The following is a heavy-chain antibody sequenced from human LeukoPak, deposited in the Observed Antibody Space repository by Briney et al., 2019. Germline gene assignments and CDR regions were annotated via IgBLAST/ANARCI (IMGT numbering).Heavy chain of an antibody. CDR3: TKSQLRRHELGNFYFDN. D-gene: IGHD7-27*01. J-gene: IGHJ4*02. V-gene: IGHV3-30*18. Sequence: PGGSLRLSCAASGFTFSTYGMHWVRQAPGKGLEWVAVVSYDESSIYYADSVKGRFTISRDNSKNTLYLQMNSLRREDTAVYYCTKSQLRRHELGNFYFDNWGQGTLVTVSS. CDR1: GFTFSTYG. CDR2: VSYDESSI.